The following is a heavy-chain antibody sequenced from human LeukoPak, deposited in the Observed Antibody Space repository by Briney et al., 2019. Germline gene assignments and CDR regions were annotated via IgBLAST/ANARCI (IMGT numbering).Heavy chain of an antibody. CDR3: ARGWFGELLDAFDI. CDR1: GFTFSSYW. J-gene: IGHJ3*02. V-gene: IGHV3-7*04. Sequence: PGGSLRLSCAASGFTFSSYWMSWVRQAPGKGLEWVANIKQDGSEKYYVDSVKGRFTISRDNAKNSLYLQMNSLRAEDTAVCYCARGWFGELLDAFDIWGQGTMVTVSS. CDR2: IKQDGSEK. D-gene: IGHD3-10*01.